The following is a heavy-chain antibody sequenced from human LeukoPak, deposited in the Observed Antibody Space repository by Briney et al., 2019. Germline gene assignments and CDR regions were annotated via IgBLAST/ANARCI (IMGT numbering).Heavy chain of an antibody. CDR2: INPNSGGT. V-gene: IGHV1-2*06. CDR1: GYTFTGYY. D-gene: IGHD6-6*01. Sequence: ASVKVSCRASGYTFTGYYMHWVRQAPGQGLEWMGRINPNSGGTNYAQKFQGRVTMTRDTSISTAYMELSRLRSDDTAVYYCARDGGYSSSSGYWGQGTLVTVSS. CDR3: ARDGGYSSSSGY. J-gene: IGHJ4*02.